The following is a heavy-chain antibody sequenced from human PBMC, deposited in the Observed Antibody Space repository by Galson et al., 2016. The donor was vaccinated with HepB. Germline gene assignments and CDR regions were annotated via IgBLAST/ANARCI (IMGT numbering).Heavy chain of an antibody. CDR1: GFTFSSHA. D-gene: IGHD3-22*01. CDR3: ARDSFSYYYYDSSGYLQH. J-gene: IGHJ1*01. CDR2: MSYDGKSK. V-gene: IGHV3-30*04. Sequence: SLRLSCAASGFTFSSHAMHWVRQAPGKGLEWVAVMSYDGKSKNYADSVKGRFTISRDNSENTLFLQMESLTADDTAVYYCARDSFSYYYYDSSGYLQHWGQGTLVTVSS.